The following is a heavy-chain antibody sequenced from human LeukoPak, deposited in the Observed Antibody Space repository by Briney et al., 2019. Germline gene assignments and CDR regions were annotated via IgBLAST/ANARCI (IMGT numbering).Heavy chain of an antibody. J-gene: IGHJ5*02. CDR1: GYTFTSYD. D-gene: IGHD6-13*01. V-gene: IGHV1-8*01. CDR2: MNPNSGNT. Sequence: ASVKVSCKASGYTFTSYDINWVRQATGQGLEGMGWMNPNSGNTGYAQKFQGRVTMTRNTSISTAYMELSSLRSEDTAVYYCAMRHSSSWHNWFDPWGQGTLVTVSS. CDR3: AMRHSSSWHNWFDP.